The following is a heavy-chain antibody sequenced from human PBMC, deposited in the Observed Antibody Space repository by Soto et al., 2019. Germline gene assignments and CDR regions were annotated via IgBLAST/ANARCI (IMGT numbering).Heavy chain of an antibody. J-gene: IGHJ4*02. CDR2: ISGSGGST. Sequence: EVQLLESGGGLVQPGGSLRLSCAASGFTFSSYAMSWVRQAPGKGLEWVSAISGSGGSTNYADSVKGRFTISRDNSKNTPYLERNSMRAEDTDVYDGAKDSLRGIVGATNLKPLGFSVSGFDYWGQGATVTASS. D-gene: IGHD1-26*01. CDR3: AKDSLRGIVGATNLKPLGFSVSGFDY. CDR1: GFTFSSYA. V-gene: IGHV3-23*01.